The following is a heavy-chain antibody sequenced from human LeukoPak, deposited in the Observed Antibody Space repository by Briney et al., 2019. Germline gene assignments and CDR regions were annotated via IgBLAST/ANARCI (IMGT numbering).Heavy chain of an antibody. D-gene: IGHD1-26*01. Sequence: GGSLRLSCAASGFTISNYWMTWVRQAPGKGLEWVANIRQDGKTTYYADSVKGRFTISRDNAKNSLYLQMNTLRAEDTAMYYCASDPPWENDAFDVWGQGTMVTVSS. V-gene: IGHV3-7*01. CDR1: GFTISNYW. J-gene: IGHJ3*01. CDR3: ASDPPWENDAFDV. CDR2: IRQDGKTT.